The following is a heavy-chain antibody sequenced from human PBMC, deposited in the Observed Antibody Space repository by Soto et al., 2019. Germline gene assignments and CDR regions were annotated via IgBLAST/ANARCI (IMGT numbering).Heavy chain of an antibody. D-gene: IGHD3-22*01. CDR2: INAGNGNT. J-gene: IGHJ4*02. CDR1: GYTFTSYA. V-gene: IGHV1-3*01. Sequence: ASVKVSCKASGYTFTSYAMHWVRQAPGQRLEWMGWINAGNGNTKYSQKFQGRVTITRDTSASTAYMELSSLRSEDTAVYYCARAPDYYDSSGPRRDFDYWGQGTLVTVSS. CDR3: ARAPDYYDSSGPRRDFDY.